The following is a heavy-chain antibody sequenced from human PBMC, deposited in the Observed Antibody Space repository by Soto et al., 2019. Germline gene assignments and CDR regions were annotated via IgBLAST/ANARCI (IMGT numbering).Heavy chain of an antibody. CDR3: ARSYYDFWSGYYYWFDP. CDR2: IYYSGST. Sequence: SETLSLTCAVSGGSISSSSYYWGWIRQPPGKGLEWIGSIYYSGSTYYNPSLKSRVTISVDTSKNQFSLKLSSVTAADTAVYYCARSYYDFWSGYYYWFDPWGQGTLVTVPQ. V-gene: IGHV4-39*01. J-gene: IGHJ5*02. D-gene: IGHD3-3*01. CDR1: GGSISSSSYY.